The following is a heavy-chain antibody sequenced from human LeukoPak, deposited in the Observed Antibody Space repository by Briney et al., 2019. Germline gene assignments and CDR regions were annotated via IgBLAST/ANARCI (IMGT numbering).Heavy chain of an antibody. CDR3: ARSLYSSSWKTSYYYYMDV. D-gene: IGHD6-13*01. CDR2: IYYSGST. J-gene: IGHJ6*03. CDR1: GGSISSSSYY. V-gene: IGHV4-39*07. Sequence: SETLSLTCTVSGGSISSSSYYWGWIRQPPGKGLEWIGSIYYSGSTYYNPSLKSRVTISVDTSKNQFSLKLSSVTAADTAVYYCARSLYSSSWKTSYYYYMDVWGKGTTVTVSS.